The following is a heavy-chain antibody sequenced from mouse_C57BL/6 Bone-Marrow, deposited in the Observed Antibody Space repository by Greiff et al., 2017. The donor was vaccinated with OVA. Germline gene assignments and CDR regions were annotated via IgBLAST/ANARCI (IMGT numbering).Heavy chain of an antibody. CDR3: AREFITTGGRYYYAMDY. Sequence: EVKLVESGGGLVKPGGSLKLSCAASGFTFSDYGMHWVRQAPEKGLEWVAYISSGSSTIYYADTVKGRFTISRDNAKNTLFLQMTSLRSEDTAMYYCAREFITTGGRYYYAMDYWGQGTSVTVSS. J-gene: IGHJ4*01. V-gene: IGHV5-17*01. D-gene: IGHD1-1*01. CDR1: GFTFSDYG. CDR2: ISSGSSTI.